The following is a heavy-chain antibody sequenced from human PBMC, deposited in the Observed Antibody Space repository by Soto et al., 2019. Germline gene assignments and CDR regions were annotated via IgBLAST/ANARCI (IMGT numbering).Heavy chain of an antibody. CDR3: ARDAPYSDILTGYYPDY. J-gene: IGHJ4*02. V-gene: IGHV1-18*01. Sequence: QVQLVQSGAEVKKPGASVKVSCEASGYTFTSYGISWVRQAPGQGLEWMGWISAYNGNTNYAQKLQGRVTMTADTSTSTAYMELRSLRSDDTAVYYCARDAPYSDILTGYYPDYWGQGTLVTVSS. CDR1: GYTFTSYG. D-gene: IGHD3-9*01. CDR2: ISAYNGNT.